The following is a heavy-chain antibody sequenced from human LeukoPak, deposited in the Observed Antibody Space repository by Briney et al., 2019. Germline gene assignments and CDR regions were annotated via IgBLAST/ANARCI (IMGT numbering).Heavy chain of an antibody. Sequence: ASVKVSCKASGYTFTSYDINWVRQATGQGLEWMGWMNPNSGNTGYAQKFQGRVTITRNTSISTAYMELSSLRSEDTAVYYCARGVTAIWFSGLYYFDYWGQGTLVTVSS. CDR3: ARGVTAIWFSGLYYFDY. CDR2: MNPNSGNT. D-gene: IGHD2-21*02. CDR1: GYTFTSYD. J-gene: IGHJ4*02. V-gene: IGHV1-8*03.